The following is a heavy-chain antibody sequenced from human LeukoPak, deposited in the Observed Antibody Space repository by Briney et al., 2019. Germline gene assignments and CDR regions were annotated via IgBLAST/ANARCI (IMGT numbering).Heavy chain of an antibody. D-gene: IGHD6-13*01. CDR2: IYSGGST. CDR1: GFTVSSNY. CDR3: AREGGSSWYYFDY. Sequence: GSLRLSCAASGFTVSSNYMSWVRQAPGKGLEWVSVIYSGGSTYYADSVKGRFTISRDNSKNTLYLQMNSLRAEDTAVYYCAREGGSSWYYFDYWGQGTLVTVSS. J-gene: IGHJ4*02. V-gene: IGHV3-53*01.